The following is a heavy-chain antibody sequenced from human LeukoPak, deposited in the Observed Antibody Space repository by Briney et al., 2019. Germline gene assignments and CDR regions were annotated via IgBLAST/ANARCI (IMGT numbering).Heavy chain of an antibody. CDR3: ARVSAAAGKLIDY. Sequence: GGSLRLSCAASGFTFSSYWMSWVRQAPGKGLEWVANIKQDGSEKYYVDSVKGRFTISRDNAKNSLYLQMNSLRAEDTAVYYCARVSAAAGKLIDYWGQGTLVTVSS. CDR1: GFTFSSYW. D-gene: IGHD6-13*01. J-gene: IGHJ4*02. V-gene: IGHV3-7*01. CDR2: IKQDGSEK.